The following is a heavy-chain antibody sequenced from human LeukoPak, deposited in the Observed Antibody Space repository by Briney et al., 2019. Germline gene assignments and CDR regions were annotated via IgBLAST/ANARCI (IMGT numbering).Heavy chain of an antibody. CDR2: ISGSGGST. CDR3: AKAGGWYLRSYVLNYYMDV. D-gene: IGHD6-19*01. Sequence: PGGSLRLSCAASGFTFSSYAMSWVRQAPGKGLEWVSAISGSGGSTYYADSVKGRFTISRDNSKNTLYLQMNSLRAEDTAVYYCAKAGGWYLRSYVLNYYMDVWGKGTTVTISS. CDR1: GFTFSSYA. J-gene: IGHJ6*03. V-gene: IGHV3-23*01.